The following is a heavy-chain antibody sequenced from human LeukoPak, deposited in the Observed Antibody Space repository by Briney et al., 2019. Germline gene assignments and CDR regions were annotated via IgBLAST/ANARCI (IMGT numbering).Heavy chain of an antibody. CDR2: IDYSGST. CDR1: GGSISSYY. CDR3: ARVYCSSSNCYDYYFDY. V-gene: IGHV4-59*01. Sequence: PSETLSLTCTVSGGSISSYYWSWIRQPAGKGLEWIGYIDYSGSTNYNPSLKSRVTISVDTSKNQFSLKLSSVTAADTAVYYCARVYCSSSNCYDYYFDYWGQGTLVTVSS. D-gene: IGHD2-2*01. J-gene: IGHJ4*02.